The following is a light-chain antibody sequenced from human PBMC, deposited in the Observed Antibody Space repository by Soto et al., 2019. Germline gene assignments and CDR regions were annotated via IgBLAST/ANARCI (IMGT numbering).Light chain of an antibody. Sequence: DIQMTQSPSSLSASVGDSVTITCRASQSIGGYLSWYQQKIGEAPKLLIYAASSLQSGVPSRFSGSESGPDFTLTIRGLQPEDFATYYCQQGNSTPGTFGQGTKVEIK. CDR2: AAS. J-gene: IGKJ1*01. CDR3: QQGNSTPGT. V-gene: IGKV1-39*01. CDR1: QSIGGY.